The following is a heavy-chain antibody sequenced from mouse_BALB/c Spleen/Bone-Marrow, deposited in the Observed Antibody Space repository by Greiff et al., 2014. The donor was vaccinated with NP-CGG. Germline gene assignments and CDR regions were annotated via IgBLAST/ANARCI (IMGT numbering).Heavy chain of an antibody. CDR1: GFNIKDIY. D-gene: IGHD2-4*01. CDR2: IDPANGNT. J-gene: IGHJ1*01. V-gene: IGHV14-3*02. CDR3: ARYDYGWYFSV. Sequence: VQLKESGAELVKPGASVKLSCTASGFNIKDIYMHWVKQRPEQGLEWIGRIDPANGNTKYDPKFQGKATITADTSSNTAYLQLSSLTFEDTAVYYCARYDYGWYFSVWGAGTTVTVSS.